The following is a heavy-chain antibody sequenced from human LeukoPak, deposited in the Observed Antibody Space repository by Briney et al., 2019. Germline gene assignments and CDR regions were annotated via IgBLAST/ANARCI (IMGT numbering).Heavy chain of an antibody. J-gene: IGHJ5*02. D-gene: IGHD3-10*01. CDR1: GGSISSSNW. V-gene: IGHV4-4*02. Sequence: SETLSLTCAVSGGSISSSNWWSWVRQPPGKGLEWIGEIYHSGSTNYNPSLKSRVTISVDKSKNQFSLKLSSVTAPDTAVYYCVSAKFLVRGVSWFDPWGQGTLVTVSS. CDR2: IYHSGST. CDR3: VSAKFLVRGVSWFDP.